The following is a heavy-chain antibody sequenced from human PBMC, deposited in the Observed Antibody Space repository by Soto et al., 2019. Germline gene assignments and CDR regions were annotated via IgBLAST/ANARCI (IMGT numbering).Heavy chain of an antibody. CDR2: IIPIFGTA. J-gene: IGHJ4*02. D-gene: IGHD2-15*01. CDR1: GGTFSSYA. V-gene: IGHV1-69*12. Sequence: QVQLVQSGAEVKKPGSSVKVSCKASGGTFSSYAISWVRQAPGQGLEWMGGIIPIFGTANYAQKFQGRVTITAGESTSTAYMELSSLRSADTAVSYCARESRYCCGGSCYFLPGIDYWGQGTLVTVSS. CDR3: ARESRYCCGGSCYFLPGIDY.